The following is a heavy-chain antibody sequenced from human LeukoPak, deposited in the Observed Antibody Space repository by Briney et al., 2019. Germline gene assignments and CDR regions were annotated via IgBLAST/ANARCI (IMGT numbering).Heavy chain of an antibody. Sequence: ASVKVSCKASGYTFTSYDINWVRQATGQGLEWMGWMNPNSGNTGYAQKFQGRVTMATDTSISTAYMELSSLTSEDTAVYYCARGGRYCSGGSCPYYFDYWGQGTLVTVSS. J-gene: IGHJ4*02. D-gene: IGHD2-15*01. V-gene: IGHV1-8*01. CDR1: GYTFTSYD. CDR2: MNPNSGNT. CDR3: ARGGRYCSGGSCPYYFDY.